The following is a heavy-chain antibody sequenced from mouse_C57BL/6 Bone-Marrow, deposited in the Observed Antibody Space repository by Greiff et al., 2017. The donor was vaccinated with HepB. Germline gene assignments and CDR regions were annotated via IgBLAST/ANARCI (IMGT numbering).Heavy chain of an antibody. V-gene: IGHV1-81*01. CDR2: IYPRSGNT. CDR3: ARDYYGSSYAWFAY. J-gene: IGHJ3*01. Sequence: QVQLQQSGAELARPGASVKLSCKASGYTFTSYGISWVKQRTGQGLEWIGEIYPRSGNTYYNEKFKGKATLTADKSSSTAYMELRSLTSEDSAVYFCARDYYGSSYAWFAYWGQGTVVTVSA. D-gene: IGHD1-1*01. CDR1: GYTFTSYG.